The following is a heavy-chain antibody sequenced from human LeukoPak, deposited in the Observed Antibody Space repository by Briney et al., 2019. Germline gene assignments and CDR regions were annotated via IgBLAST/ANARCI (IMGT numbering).Heavy chain of an antibody. CDR3: ARDLGFGVVHIYFDY. D-gene: IGHD3-3*01. Sequence: GGSLRLSCAASGFTFSSYSMNWVRQAPGKGLEWVSSISSSSSYIYYADSVKGRFTISRDNAKNSLYLQMNSLRAEDTAVYYCARDLGFGVVHIYFDYWGQGTLVTVS. J-gene: IGHJ4*02. CDR2: ISSSSSYI. CDR1: GFTFSSYS. V-gene: IGHV3-21*01.